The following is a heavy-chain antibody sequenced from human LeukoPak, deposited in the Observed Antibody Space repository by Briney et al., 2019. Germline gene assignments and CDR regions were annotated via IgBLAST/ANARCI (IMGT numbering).Heavy chain of an antibody. J-gene: IGHJ3*01. Sequence: TGGSLRLSCAASGFTLSSYWIHWVRQAPGKGLVWVSRVNSDGSRTTYADSVKGRLTISRDNAKNTVYLQMNSLRVEDTAVYHCARESVRNTDAFDVWGQGTTVTVSS. V-gene: IGHV3-74*01. CDR1: GFTLSSYW. D-gene: IGHD3-16*02. CDR3: ARESVRNTDAFDV. CDR2: VNSDGSRT.